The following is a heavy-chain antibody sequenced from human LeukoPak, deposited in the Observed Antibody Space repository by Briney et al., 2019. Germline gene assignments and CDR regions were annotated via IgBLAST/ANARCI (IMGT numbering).Heavy chain of an antibody. V-gene: IGHV1-2*02. CDR2: INPNSGGT. Sequence: GASVRVSCKASGYTFTGYYMHWVRQAPGQGLEWMGWINPNSGGTNYAQKFQGRVTMTRDTSISTAYMELSRLRSDDTAVYYCARGNYGERSYNWFDPWGQGTLVTVSS. CDR1: GYTFTGYY. J-gene: IGHJ5*02. D-gene: IGHD4-17*01. CDR3: ARGNYGERSYNWFDP.